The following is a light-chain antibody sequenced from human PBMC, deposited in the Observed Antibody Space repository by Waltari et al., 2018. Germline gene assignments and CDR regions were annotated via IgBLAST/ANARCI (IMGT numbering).Light chain of an antibody. CDR2: RNS. CDR1: GSNIGSNS. CDR3: ASWDDGLAGPV. V-gene: IGLV1-44*01. Sequence: QSVLTQPPSASETPGQRVTISCSGGGSNIGSNSVNWYQQLPGTAPKLLIYRNSQRPSGVPDLFSGSKAGTSASLAISGLQSEDEADYYCASWDDGLAGPVFGSGTKLTVL. J-gene: IGLJ2*01.